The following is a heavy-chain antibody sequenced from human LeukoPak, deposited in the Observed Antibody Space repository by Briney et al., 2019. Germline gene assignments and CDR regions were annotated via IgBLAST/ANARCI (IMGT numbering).Heavy chain of an antibody. D-gene: IGHD4-17*01. J-gene: IGHJ4*02. CDR2: ISNDGSNE. Sequence: GGSLRLSCAASGFTFSSYSMYWVRRAPGKGPEWVACISNDGSNEYYADSVKGRFTISRDNSDNTLFLQMNSLRGEDTAVYYCARDLGGGGYYNRPLDHWGQGTLVTVSS. CDR1: GFTFSSYS. V-gene: IGHV3-30-3*01. CDR3: ARDLGGGGYYNRPLDH.